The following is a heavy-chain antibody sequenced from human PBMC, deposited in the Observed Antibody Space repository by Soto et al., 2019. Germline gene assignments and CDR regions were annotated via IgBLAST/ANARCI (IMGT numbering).Heavy chain of an antibody. CDR2: IHSSGGT. D-gene: IGHD2-15*01. CDR1: GASIKSRNYF. Sequence: SEALSLTCTVSGASIKSRNYFWGWIRQPPGKGLEFVGSIHSSGGTYYNPSLKSRVTVSVDLSNSHFSLSLKSLTATDTAVYYCGRLAEAATGHTDFDFWGQGTLVTVSS. V-gene: IGHV4-39*02. CDR3: GRLAEAATGHTDFDF. J-gene: IGHJ4*02.